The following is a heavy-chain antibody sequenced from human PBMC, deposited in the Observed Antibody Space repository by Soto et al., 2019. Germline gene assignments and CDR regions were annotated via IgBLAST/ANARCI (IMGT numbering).Heavy chain of an antibody. CDR2: INPYDGNT. D-gene: IGHD3-9*01. V-gene: IGHV1-46*03. Sequence: QVQLVQSGAEVKKPGASVSVSCSASGYTFLSYYIHWVRQAPGQGLEWMGMINPYDGNTTYAQKFQGRLTMSMDTSATTVYMEVSGLRSEETAVYYCAMDNYEIVPGEGYFFDYWGQGTLVTVSS. CDR3: AMDNYEIVPGEGYFFDY. J-gene: IGHJ4*02. CDR1: GYTFLSYY.